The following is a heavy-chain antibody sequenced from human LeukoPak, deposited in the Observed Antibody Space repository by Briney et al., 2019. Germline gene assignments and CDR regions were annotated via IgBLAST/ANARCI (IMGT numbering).Heavy chain of an antibody. Sequence: SETLSLTCTVSGGSISSFYLTWIRRPPGKGLEWIGYIYYSGSTNYNPSLKSRVTISVDTSKNQFSLKLSSVTAADTAVYYCARQVDWFDPWGQGTLVTVSS. J-gene: IGHJ5*02. CDR2: IYYSGST. V-gene: IGHV4-59*08. CDR1: GGSISSFY. D-gene: IGHD2-15*01. CDR3: ARQVDWFDP.